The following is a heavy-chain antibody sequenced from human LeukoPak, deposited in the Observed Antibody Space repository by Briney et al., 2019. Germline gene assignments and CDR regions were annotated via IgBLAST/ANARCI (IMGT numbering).Heavy chain of an antibody. CDR3: ARGRRSIAVAGAKRGFDY. V-gene: IGHV4-39*07. D-gene: IGHD6-19*01. Sequence: PSETLSLTCTVSGGSISSSSYYWDWIRQPPGKGLEWIGSIYYSGSTYYNPSLKSRVTISVDTSKDQFSLKLSSVTAADTAVYYCARGRRSIAVAGAKRGFDYWGQGTLVTVSS. CDR1: GGSISSSSYY. J-gene: IGHJ4*02. CDR2: IYYSGST.